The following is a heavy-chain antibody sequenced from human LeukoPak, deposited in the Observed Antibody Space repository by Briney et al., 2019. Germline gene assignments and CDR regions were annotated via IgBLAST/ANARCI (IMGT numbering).Heavy chain of an antibody. CDR2: IWNDGSNK. D-gene: IGHD3-16*01. CDR1: GFTFSNYG. J-gene: IGHJ4*02. Sequence: GGSLRLSCAASGFTFSNYGMHWVRQAPGKGLEWVAIIWNDGSNKYYADSVKGRFTISRDNSKNSLYLQVNSLRAEDTAAYYCARDGGPFVYWGQGTLVTVSS. CDR3: ARDGGPFVY. V-gene: IGHV3-33*01.